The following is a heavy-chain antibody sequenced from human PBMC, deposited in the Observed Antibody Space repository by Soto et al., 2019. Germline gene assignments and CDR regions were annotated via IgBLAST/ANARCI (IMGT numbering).Heavy chain of an antibody. J-gene: IGHJ5*02. D-gene: IGHD3-22*01. CDR3: ARGVVVHRNWFDP. CDR2: IYYSGST. Sequence: QVQLQESGPGLVKPSQTLSLTCTVSGGSISSGGYYWSWIRQHPGKGLEWIGYIYYSGSTYYNPSLKSRVTISVDTSKYQFSLKLSSVTAADTAVYYCARGVVVHRNWFDPWGQGTLVTVSS. V-gene: IGHV4-31*03. CDR1: GGSISSGGYY.